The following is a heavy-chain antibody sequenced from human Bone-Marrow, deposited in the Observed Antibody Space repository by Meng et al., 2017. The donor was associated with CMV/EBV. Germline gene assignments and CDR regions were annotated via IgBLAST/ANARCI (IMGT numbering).Heavy chain of an antibody. Sequence: TFSGDWMSWVRQAPGKGLEWVANIKQDGGERYYVDSVEGRFTISRDNAKNSLYLQMNSLRAEDTAVYYCAREGLVCSSTSCYGYFDYWGQGTLVTVSS. CDR3: AREGLVCSSTSCYGYFDY. J-gene: IGHJ4*02. D-gene: IGHD2-2*01. CDR1: TFSGDW. CDR2: IKQDGGER. V-gene: IGHV3-7*01.